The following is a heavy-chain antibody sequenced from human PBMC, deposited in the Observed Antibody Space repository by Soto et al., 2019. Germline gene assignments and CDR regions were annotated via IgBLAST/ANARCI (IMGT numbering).Heavy chain of an antibody. Sequence: GASVKVSCKASGGTFSSYAISWVRQAPGQGLEWMGGIIPIFGTANYAQKFQGRVTITADESTSTAYMELSSLRSEDTAVYYCARPYRSYYYGSGSSLYYYYGMDVWGQGTTVTVS. CDR2: IIPIFGTA. V-gene: IGHV1-69*13. J-gene: IGHJ6*02. CDR3: ARPYRSYYYGSGSSLYYYYGMDV. CDR1: GGTFSSYA. D-gene: IGHD3-10*01.